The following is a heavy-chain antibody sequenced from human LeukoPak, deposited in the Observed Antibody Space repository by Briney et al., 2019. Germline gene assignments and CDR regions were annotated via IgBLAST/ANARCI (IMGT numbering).Heavy chain of an antibody. D-gene: IGHD6-13*01. CDR1: GYSLTSFD. J-gene: IGHJ6*02. Sequence: ASVKVSCKASGYSLTSFDINWVRQGSGQGLGWMGWMNPKRGNTGYAPTFQGRVTITRDTSTDTAFMELSSLRPDDTAVYYCARRASSSSYYNNYGMDVWGQGTTITVSS. V-gene: IGHV1-8*01. CDR3: ARRASSSSYYNNYGMDV. CDR2: MNPKRGNT.